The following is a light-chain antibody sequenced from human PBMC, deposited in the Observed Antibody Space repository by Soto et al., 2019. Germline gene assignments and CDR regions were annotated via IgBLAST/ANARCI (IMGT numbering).Light chain of an antibody. Sequence: QSALTQPASVSGSLGQSITISCIGTSDNIGSYNLVSWYQHKPGKAPKIMIFEGSKRPSGVSNRFSGSRSGNTASLTISGLQAEDEADYYCCSFAGTGTQYVFGTGTKVTVL. V-gene: IGLV2-23*01. CDR1: SDNIGSYNL. CDR2: EGS. CDR3: CSFAGTGTQYV. J-gene: IGLJ1*01.